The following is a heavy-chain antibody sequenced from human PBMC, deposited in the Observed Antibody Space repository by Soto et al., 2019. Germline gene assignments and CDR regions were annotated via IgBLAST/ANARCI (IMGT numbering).Heavy chain of an antibody. D-gene: IGHD6-13*01. J-gene: IGHJ4*02. CDR2: IYYIGST. V-gene: IGHV4-31*03. Sequence: QVQLQESGPGLVKPSQTLSLTCTVSGGSISSGGYYWSWIRQHPGKGLEWIGYIYYIGSTYYNPSLKGRVTISVDTSKNQFSLKLSSVTAADTAVYYCARDGAGIAAIDYWGQGTLVTVSS. CDR3: ARDGAGIAAIDY. CDR1: GGSISSGGYY.